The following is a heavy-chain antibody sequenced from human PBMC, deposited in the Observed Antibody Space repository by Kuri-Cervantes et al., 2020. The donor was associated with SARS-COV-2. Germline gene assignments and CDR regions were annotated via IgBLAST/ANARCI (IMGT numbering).Heavy chain of an antibody. Sequence: ASVKVSCKASGYTFTGYYMHWVRQAPGQGLEWMGWINPNSGGTNYAQKFQGRVTMTRDTSISTAYMELSRLRSDDTAVYYCASLAGLEAEFQDYWGQGTLVTVDS. D-gene: IGHD2-15*01. CDR3: ASLAGLEAEFQDY. V-gene: IGHV1-2*02. J-gene: IGHJ4*02. CDR2: INPNSGGT. CDR1: GYTFTGYY.